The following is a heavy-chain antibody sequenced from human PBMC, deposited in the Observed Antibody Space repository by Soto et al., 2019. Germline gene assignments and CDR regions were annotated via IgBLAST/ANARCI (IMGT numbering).Heavy chain of an antibody. J-gene: IGHJ4*02. CDR3: ARVPNSSGFHDY. Sequence: HPGGSLRLSCAASGFTLSSYDLNWVRQAPGKGLEWVSYIRGDSHIYYADSVEGRFTISRDNAKNSLYLQMNSLRAEDTAVYYCARVPNSSGFHDYWGLGTLVTVSS. CDR1: GFTLSSYD. V-gene: IGHV3-48*03. CDR2: IRGDSHI. D-gene: IGHD3-22*01.